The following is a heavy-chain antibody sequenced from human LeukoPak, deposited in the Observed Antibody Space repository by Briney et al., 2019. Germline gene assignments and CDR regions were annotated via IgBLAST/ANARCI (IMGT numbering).Heavy chain of an antibody. CDR1: GFTFSSYD. CDR3: ARRTEVWKSYGSYYYYMDV. V-gene: IGHV3-48*01. CDR2: ISSSSSSI. D-gene: IGHD1-26*01. Sequence: GGSLRLSCAGSGFTFSSYDMNWVRQAPGKGLEWVSYISSSSSSIDYADSVKGRFTVSRDNAKNSLYLQMNSLRVEDTAVYYCARRTEVWKSYGSYYYYMDVWGKGTTVTVSS. J-gene: IGHJ6*03.